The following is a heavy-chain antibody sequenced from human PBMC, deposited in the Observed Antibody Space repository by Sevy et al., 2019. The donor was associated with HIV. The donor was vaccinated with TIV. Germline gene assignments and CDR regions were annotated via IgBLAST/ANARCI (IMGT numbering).Heavy chain of an antibody. CDR3: RGVGTTTNFDY. V-gene: IGHV3-23*01. J-gene: IGHJ4*02. CDR1: GFIFNSYG. D-gene: IGHD1-26*01. Sequence: GGSLRLSCAASGFIFNSYGMSWVRQAPGKGMGWVSGISGSGGSIYYADSVKGRFTISRDNFKNTLYLQMNSLRAEDTAVYYCRGVGTTTNFDYWGQGTLVTVSS. CDR2: ISGSGGSI.